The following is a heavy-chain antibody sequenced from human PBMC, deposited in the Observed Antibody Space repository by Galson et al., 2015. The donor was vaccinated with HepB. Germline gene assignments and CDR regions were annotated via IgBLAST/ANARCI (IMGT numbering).Heavy chain of an antibody. CDR1: GFTFSSYS. J-gene: IGHJ3*02. Sequence: SLRLSCAASGFTFSSYSMNWVRQAPGKGLEWVSSISSSSSYIYYADSVKGRFTISRDNAKNSLYLQMNSLRAEDTAVYYCARDLRDLSIFGVVITGYSAFDIWGQGTMVTVSS. D-gene: IGHD3-3*01. CDR2: ISSSSSYI. CDR3: ARDLRDLSIFGVVITGYSAFDI. V-gene: IGHV3-21*01.